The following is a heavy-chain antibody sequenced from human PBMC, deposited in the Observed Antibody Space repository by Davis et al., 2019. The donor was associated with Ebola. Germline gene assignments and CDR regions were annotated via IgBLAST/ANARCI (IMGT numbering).Heavy chain of an antibody. Sequence: AASVKVSCKASGYTFTSYDINWVRQATGQGLEWMGWMNPNSGDTVYAQKFQGRVTVTRNTSITTAYMELSSLKSEDTAVYYCALHTGMLLWGQGTLVTVSS. J-gene: IGHJ4*02. CDR1: GYTFTSYD. D-gene: IGHD3-16*01. CDR3: ALHTGMLL. CDR2: MNPNSGDT. V-gene: IGHV1-8*01.